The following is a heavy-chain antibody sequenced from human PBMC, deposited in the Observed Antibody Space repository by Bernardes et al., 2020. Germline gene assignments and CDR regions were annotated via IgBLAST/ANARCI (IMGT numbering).Heavy chain of an antibody. J-gene: IGHJ4*02. CDR3: VKCGFGAYDFWSGYHVAGFEY. CDR2: ISSNGGST. V-gene: IGHV3-64D*06. D-gene: IGHD3-3*01. Sequence: SLRLSCSASGFTFSSYAMHWVRQAPGKGLEYVSAISSNGGSTYYADSVKGRFTISRDNSKNTLYLQMSSLRAEDTAVYYCVKCGFGAYDFWSGYHVAGFEYWGQGTRGTVSS. CDR1: GFTFSSYA.